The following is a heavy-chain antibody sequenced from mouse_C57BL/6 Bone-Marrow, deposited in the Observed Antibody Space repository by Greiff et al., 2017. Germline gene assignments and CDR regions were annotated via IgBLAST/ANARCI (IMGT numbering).Heavy chain of an antibody. J-gene: IGHJ2*01. V-gene: IGHV14-4*01. CDR3: TTSGSGY. Sequence: VQLKESGAELVRPGASVKLSCTASGFNIKDDYMHWVKQRPEQGLEWIGWIDPENGDPESASKFQGKATITADTSSNTAYLQLSSLTSEDTAVYYCTTSGSGYWGQGTTLTVSS. CDR1: GFNIKDDY. CDR2: IDPENGDP.